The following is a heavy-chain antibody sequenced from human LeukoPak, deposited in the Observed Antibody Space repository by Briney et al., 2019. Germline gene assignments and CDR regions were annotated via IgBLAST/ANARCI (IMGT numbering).Heavy chain of an antibody. CDR3: ASLQSYSGLYTYYYYMDV. D-gene: IGHD6-19*01. CDR1: GYSISSGYY. CDR2: IYHSGST. V-gene: IGHV4-38-2*01. Sequence: SETLCLTCADSGYSISSGYYWGWIRQPPGKGLEWIGSIYHSGSTYYNPSLKSRVTISVDTSKNQFSLKLSSVTAADTAVYYCASLQSYSGLYTYYYYMDVWGKGITVTVSS. J-gene: IGHJ6*03.